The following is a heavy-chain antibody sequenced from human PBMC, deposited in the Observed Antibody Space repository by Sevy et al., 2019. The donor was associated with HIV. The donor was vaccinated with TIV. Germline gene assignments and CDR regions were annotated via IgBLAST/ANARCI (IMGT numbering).Heavy chain of an antibody. Sequence: GGSLRLSCAASGFTFSSYWMRWVRQAPGKGLEWVANIKQDGSDKYYVDSVKGRFTISRDNAKNSLFLQMNSLGADDTAVYFCARDLGYCSGASCPHYGMDVWGQGTTVTVS. CDR2: IKQDGSDK. CDR1: GFTFSSYW. CDR3: ARDLGYCSGASCPHYGMDV. J-gene: IGHJ6*02. V-gene: IGHV3-7*01. D-gene: IGHD2-15*01.